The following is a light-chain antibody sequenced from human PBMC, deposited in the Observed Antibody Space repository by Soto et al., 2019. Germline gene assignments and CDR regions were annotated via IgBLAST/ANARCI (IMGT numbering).Light chain of an antibody. Sequence: DIQLTQSPSFLSASVGDIVTITCRASQGLDTYLAWYQQKPGKAPKLLIYAASILQSGVPSRFSGSGSRTEFTLTTRSLQPEDFATYYCQQLNSYPFIFGQGTRLEIK. CDR2: AAS. CDR3: QQLNSYPFI. V-gene: IGKV1-9*01. J-gene: IGKJ5*01. CDR1: QGLDTY.